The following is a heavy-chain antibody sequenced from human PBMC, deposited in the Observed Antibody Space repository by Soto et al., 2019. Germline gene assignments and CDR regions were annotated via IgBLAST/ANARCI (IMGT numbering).Heavy chain of an antibody. CDR2: ITGTGVSI. D-gene: IGHD6-6*01. CDR1: GSSFSGFA. V-gene: IGHV3-23*01. J-gene: IGHJ4*02. CDR3: AKDSIPYSSSYDLDH. Sequence: EVQLLESGGGLVQPGGSLRLSCVASGSSFSGFAMSWVRQAPWKGLVWVSSITGTGVSIYYADSVRGRFTISRDNSKNTLYLQMSSLRAEDTARYYCAKDSIPYSSSYDLDHWGRGALVTVSS.